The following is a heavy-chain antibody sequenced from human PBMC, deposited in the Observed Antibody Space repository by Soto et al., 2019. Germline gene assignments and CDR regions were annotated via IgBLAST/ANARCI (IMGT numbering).Heavy chain of an antibody. CDR1: GGSFSGYY. Sequence: QVQLQQWGAGLLKPSETLSLTCAVYGGSFSGYYWSWIRQPPGKGLEWIGEINHSGSTNYNPSLKSRVTMSVDTSKNQFSLKLSSVTAADTAVYYCARGRGSSWFPLDYWGQGTLVTVSS. CDR3: ARGRGSSWFPLDY. D-gene: IGHD6-13*01. CDR2: INHSGST. J-gene: IGHJ4*02. V-gene: IGHV4-34*01.